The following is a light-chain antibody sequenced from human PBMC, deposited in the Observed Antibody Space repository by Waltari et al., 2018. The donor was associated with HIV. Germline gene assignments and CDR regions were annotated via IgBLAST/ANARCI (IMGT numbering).Light chain of an antibody. V-gene: IGLV2-23*02. CDR2: DVN. CDR3: CSYAGIRTLV. CDR1: SSDVGAYDY. Sequence: QSALTQPASVSGSPGQSITISCTGTSSDVGAYDYVSWYQQYPGKAPEFMIYDVNKRPSGVSSRFSGSKSGNTASLTISGLQAEDEADYYCCSYAGIRTLVFGGGTKVTVL. J-gene: IGLJ3*02.